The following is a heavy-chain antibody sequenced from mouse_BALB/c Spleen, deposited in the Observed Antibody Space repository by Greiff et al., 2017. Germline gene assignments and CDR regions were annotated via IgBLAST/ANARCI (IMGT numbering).Heavy chain of an antibody. CDR2: ISDGGSYT. CDR3: ARPYDFAY. CDR1: GFTFSDYY. Sequence: EVHLVESGGGLVKPGGSLKLSCAASGFTFSDYYMYWVRQTPEKRLEWVATISDGGSYTYYPDSVKGRFTISRDNAKNNLYLQMSSLKSEDTAMYYCARPYDFAYWGQGTLVTVSA. J-gene: IGHJ3*01. V-gene: IGHV5-4*02. D-gene: IGHD2-3*01.